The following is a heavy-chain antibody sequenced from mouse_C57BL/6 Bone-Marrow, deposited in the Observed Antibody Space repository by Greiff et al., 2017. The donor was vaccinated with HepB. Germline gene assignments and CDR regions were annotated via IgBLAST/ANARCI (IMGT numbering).Heavy chain of an antibody. D-gene: IGHD2-4*01. CDR1: GFTFSDAW. CDR3: TRKWVITRGYYFDY. J-gene: IGHJ2*01. Sequence: EVQLVESGGGLVQPGGSMKLSCAASGFTFSDAWMDWVRQSPEKGLEWVAEIRNKANNTATYYAESVKGRLTISRDDSKSSVYLQMNSLRAEDTGIYYCTRKWVITRGYYFDYWGQGTTLTVSS. V-gene: IGHV6-6*01. CDR2: IRNKANNTAT.